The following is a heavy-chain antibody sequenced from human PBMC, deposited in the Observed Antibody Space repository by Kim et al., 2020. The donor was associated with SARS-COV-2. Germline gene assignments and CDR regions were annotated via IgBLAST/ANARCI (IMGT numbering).Heavy chain of an antibody. J-gene: IGHJ4*02. Sequence: GGSLRLSCAASGFTFSNAWMSWVRQAPGKGLEWVGRIKSKTDCGTTDYAAPVKGRFTIAREDSKNTLYLHMNSLKTEDTAVYYCTITHTPILWLPFDYWGPGALFTVSS. CDR1: GFTFSNAW. CDR2: IKSKTDCGTT. V-gene: IGHV3-15*01. CDR3: TITHTPILWLPFDY. D-gene: IGHD2-21*01.